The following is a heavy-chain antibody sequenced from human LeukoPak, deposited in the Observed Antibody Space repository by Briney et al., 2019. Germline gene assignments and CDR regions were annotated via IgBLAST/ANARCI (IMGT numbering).Heavy chain of an antibody. V-gene: IGHV3-11*01. CDR3: ASAPELSTYCYYYGMDV. CDR2: ISSSGSTI. D-gene: IGHD3-16*02. CDR1: GFTFSDYY. J-gene: IGHJ6*02. Sequence: GGSLRLSCAASGFTFSDYYMSWIRQAPGKGLEWVSYISSSGSTIYYADSVKGRFTISRDNAKNSLYLQMNSLRAEDTAVYYCASAPELSTYCYYYGMDVWGQGTTVTVSS.